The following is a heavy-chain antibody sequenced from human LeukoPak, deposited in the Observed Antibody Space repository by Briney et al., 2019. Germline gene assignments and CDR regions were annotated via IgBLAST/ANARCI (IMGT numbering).Heavy chain of an antibody. Sequence: GGSLRLSCAASGFTFSSYGMHWVRQAPGKGLEWVAFIRYDGSNKYYADSVKGRFTISRDNSKNTLYLQMNSLRAEDTALYYCARNISSGWYVDFWGQGTLVTVSS. CDR3: ARNISSGWYVDF. CDR1: GFTFSSYG. CDR2: IRYDGSNK. D-gene: IGHD6-19*01. V-gene: IGHV3-30*02. J-gene: IGHJ4*02.